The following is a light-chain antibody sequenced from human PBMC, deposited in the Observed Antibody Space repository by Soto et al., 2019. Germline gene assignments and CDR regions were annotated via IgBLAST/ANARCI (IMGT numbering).Light chain of an antibody. V-gene: IGKV3-20*01. CDR1: QSVTSSY. Sequence: EIVFTQSPGTLSLSPGERVTLSCRASQSVTSSYLAWYQQKPGQAPRLLIYGASSRATGIPDRFSGSGSGTDFTLTISRLEPEDFAAYYCQQYGSSPTFGQQTKGDIK. CDR3: QQYGSSPT. J-gene: IGKJ1*01. CDR2: GAS.